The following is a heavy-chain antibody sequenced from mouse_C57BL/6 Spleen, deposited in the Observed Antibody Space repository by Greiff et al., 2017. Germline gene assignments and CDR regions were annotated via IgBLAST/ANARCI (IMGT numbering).Heavy chain of an antibody. D-gene: IGHD2-2*01. CDR3: ARREEDYGYDPYAMDY. CDR2: FYPGSGSI. J-gene: IGHJ4*01. Sequence: VQLQQSGAELVKPGASVKLSCKASGYTFTEYTIHWVKQRSGQGLEWIGWFYPGSGSIKYNEKFKDKATLTADKSSSTVYMELSRLTSEDSAVYVCARREEDYGYDPYAMDYWGQGTSVTVSS. V-gene: IGHV1-62-2*01. CDR1: GYTFTEYT.